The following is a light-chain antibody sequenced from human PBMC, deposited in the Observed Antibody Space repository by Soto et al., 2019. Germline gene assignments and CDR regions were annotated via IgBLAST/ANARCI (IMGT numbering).Light chain of an antibody. CDR1: QSVSSTS. CDR2: GVS. CDR3: QQYDSAVWT. V-gene: IGKV3-20*01. J-gene: IGKJ1*01. Sequence: EIVLTQSPGTLSLSPGERATLSCRASQSVSSTSLAWYQQKPGQAPRLLMYGVSSRATGIPDRFSGSGSGTDFTLTINRLEPEDFAVYFCQQYDSAVWTFGQDTKVDIK.